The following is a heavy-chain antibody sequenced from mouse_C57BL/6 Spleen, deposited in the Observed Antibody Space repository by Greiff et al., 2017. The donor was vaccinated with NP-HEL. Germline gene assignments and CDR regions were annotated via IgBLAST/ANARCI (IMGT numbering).Heavy chain of an antibody. CDR1: GYAFSSSW. J-gene: IGHJ2*01. CDR2: IYPGDGDT. CDR3: ARSELGRGYFDY. Sequence: QVQLQQSGPELVKPGASVKISCKASGYAFSSSWMNWVKQRPGKGLEWIGRIYPGDGDTNYNGKFKGKATLTADKSSSTAYMQLSSLTSEDSAVYFCARSELGRGYFDYWGQGTTLTVSS. V-gene: IGHV1-82*01. D-gene: IGHD4-1*01.